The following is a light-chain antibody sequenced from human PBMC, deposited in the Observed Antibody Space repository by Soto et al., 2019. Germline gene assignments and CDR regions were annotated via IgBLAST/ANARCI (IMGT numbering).Light chain of an antibody. Sequence: QSALTQPASVSGSPGQSITISCTGSSCDVGGYNYVSWYQQHPGKAPKLMIYEVSNRPSGVSNRFSGSKSGNTASLTISGLQDEDEADYYCSSYTSSSTHWVFGGGTKLTVL. CDR3: SSYTSSSTHWV. V-gene: IGLV2-14*01. J-gene: IGLJ3*02. CDR1: SCDVGGYNY. CDR2: EVS.